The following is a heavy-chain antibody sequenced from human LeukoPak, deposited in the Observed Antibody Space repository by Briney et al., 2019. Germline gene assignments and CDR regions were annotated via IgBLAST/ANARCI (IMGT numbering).Heavy chain of an antibody. CDR2: IYYRGST. CDR3: ARQTYYYESSGYYPHAYYFDY. CDR1: GDSTSSGTYS. V-gene: IGHV4-30-2*03. D-gene: IGHD3-22*01. J-gene: IGHJ4*02. Sequence: SQTLSPTCAVAGDSTSSGTYSWTWIRETPGKGLEGIGSIYYRGSTHYNPSLKSRVTISVDTSKNQFSLKLSSVTAADTAVYYCARQTYYYESSGYYPHAYYFDYWGQGTLVTVSS.